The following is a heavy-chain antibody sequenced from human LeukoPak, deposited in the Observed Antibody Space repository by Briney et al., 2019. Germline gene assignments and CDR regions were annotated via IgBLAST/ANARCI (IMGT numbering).Heavy chain of an antibody. D-gene: IGHD2-15*01. CDR1: GGSISSGDYY. V-gene: IGHV4-30-4*08. CDR3: AGGVKGLAAAHLRRAFDI. CDR2: IYYSGST. Sequence: PSQTLSLTCTVSGGSISSGDYYWSWIRQPPGKGLEWIGYIYYSGSTYYNPSLKSRVTISVDTSKNQFSLKLSSVTAADTAVYYCAGGVKGLAAAHLRRAFDIWGQGTMVTVSS. J-gene: IGHJ3*02.